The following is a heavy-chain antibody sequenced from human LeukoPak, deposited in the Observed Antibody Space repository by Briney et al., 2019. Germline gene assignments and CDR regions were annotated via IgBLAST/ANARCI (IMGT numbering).Heavy chain of an antibody. Sequence: ASVKVSCKASGYTFTSYYMHWVRQAPGQGLVWMGITNPSGGSTSYAQKFQGRVTMTRDTSTSTVYMELSSLRSEDTAVYYCASYSSSSLRYYYMDVWGKGTTVTVSS. D-gene: IGHD6-6*01. CDR3: ASYSSSSLRYYYMDV. J-gene: IGHJ6*03. V-gene: IGHV1-46*01. CDR2: TNPSGGST. CDR1: GYTFTSYY.